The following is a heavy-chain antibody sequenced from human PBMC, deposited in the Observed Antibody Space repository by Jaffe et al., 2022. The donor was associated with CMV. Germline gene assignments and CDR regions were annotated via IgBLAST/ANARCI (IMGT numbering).Heavy chain of an antibody. V-gene: IGHV4-34*01. CDR3: ARGPRITMVRGSQVSFFDY. D-gene: IGHD3-10*01. Sequence: QVQLQQWGAGLLKPSETLSLTCAVYGGSFSGYYWSWIRQPPGKGLEWIGEINHSGSTNYNPSLKSRVTISVDTSKNQFSLKLSSVTAADTAVYYCARGPRITMVRGSQVSFFDYWGQGTLVTVSS. CDR2: INHSGST. CDR1: GGSFSGYY. J-gene: IGHJ4*02.